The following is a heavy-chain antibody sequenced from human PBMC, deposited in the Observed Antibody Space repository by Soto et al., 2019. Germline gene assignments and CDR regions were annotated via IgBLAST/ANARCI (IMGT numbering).Heavy chain of an antibody. CDR3: AREGYYFYYGMDV. J-gene: IGHJ6*02. CDR2: IYYSGST. CDR1: GCSISRGGYY. V-gene: IGHV4-31*03. Sequence: SETLSLTCTVSGCSISRGGYYWSWIRQYPGKGLEWIGYIYYSGSTYYNPSLKSRVTISVDTSKSQFSLKLSSVTAADTAVYYCAREGYYFYYGMDVWGQGTTVTVSS.